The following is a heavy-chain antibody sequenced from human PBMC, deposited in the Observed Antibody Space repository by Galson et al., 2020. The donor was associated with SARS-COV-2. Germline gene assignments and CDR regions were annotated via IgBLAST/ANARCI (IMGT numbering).Heavy chain of an antibody. V-gene: IGHV3-30*18. J-gene: IGHJ6*01. D-gene: IGHD3-16*01. CDR2: ISYDGSNK. CDR3: AKEGASYVLYYYGMDV. Sequence: ALISYDGSNKYYGDSVKGRITISRDNSKNSLYLQVNSLRAEDTAVYYCAKEGASYVLYYYGMDVW.